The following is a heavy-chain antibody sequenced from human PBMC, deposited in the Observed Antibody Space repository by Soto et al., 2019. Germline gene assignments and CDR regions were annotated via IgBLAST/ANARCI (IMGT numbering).Heavy chain of an antibody. J-gene: IGHJ3*02. CDR2: INHSGST. V-gene: IGHV4-34*01. CDR3: ARGGLRFLEWLLYRDAFDI. Sequence: PSETLSLTCAVYGGSFSGYYWSWIRQPPGKGLEWIGEINHSGSTNYNPSLKSRVTISVDTSKNQFFLKLSSVTAADTAVYYCARGGLRFLEWLLYRDAFDIWGQGTMVTVSS. CDR1: GGSFSGYY. D-gene: IGHD3-3*01.